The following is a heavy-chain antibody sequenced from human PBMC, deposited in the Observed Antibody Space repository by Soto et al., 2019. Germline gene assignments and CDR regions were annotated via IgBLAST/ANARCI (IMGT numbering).Heavy chain of an antibody. V-gene: IGHV5-51*01. J-gene: IGHJ6*02. CDR1: GYSFTSYW. CDR2: IYPGDSDT. CDR3: ARQVGSGSYPIFYYYYGMDV. Sequence: XECLKSSCKGSGYSFTSYWIGWVRQMPGKGLEWMGIIYPGDSDTRYSPSFQGQVTISADKSISTAYLQWSSLKASDTAMYYCARQVGSGSYPIFYYYYGMDVWGQGNTVTVS. D-gene: IGHD3-10*01.